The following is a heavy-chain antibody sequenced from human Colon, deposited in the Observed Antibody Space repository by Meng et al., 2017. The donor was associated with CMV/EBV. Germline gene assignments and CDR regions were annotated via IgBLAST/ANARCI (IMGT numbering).Heavy chain of an antibody. Sequence: GESLKISCAASGFTFSRYDMNWVRQAPGKGPEWVANIKADGSETYYADSVKGRFIISRDNAKNSLYLQMNSLRVEDTAVYFCVRGHYDGAWGHGTLVTVSS. J-gene: IGHJ4*03. CDR1: GFTFSRYD. V-gene: IGHV3-7*04. D-gene: IGHD3-16*01. CDR3: VRGHYDGA. CDR2: IKADGSET.